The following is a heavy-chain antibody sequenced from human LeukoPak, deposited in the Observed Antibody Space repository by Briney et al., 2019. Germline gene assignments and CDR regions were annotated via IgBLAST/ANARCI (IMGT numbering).Heavy chain of an antibody. J-gene: IGHJ5*02. V-gene: IGHV1-2*02. CDR1: GYTFTGYY. Sequence: ASVKVFCKASGYTFTGYYMHWVRQAPGQGLEWMGWINPNSGGTNYAQKLQGRVTMTTDTSTSTAYMELRSLRSDDTAVYYCARVEGRNDPESLFDPWGQGTLVTVSS. CDR2: INPNSGGT. D-gene: IGHD1-1*01. CDR3: ARVEGRNDPESLFDP.